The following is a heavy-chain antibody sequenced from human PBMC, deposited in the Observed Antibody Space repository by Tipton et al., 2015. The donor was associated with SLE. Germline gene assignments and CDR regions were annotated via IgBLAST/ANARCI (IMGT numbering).Heavy chain of an antibody. CDR3: ARHNYYGSGSYVSTEFDY. V-gene: IGHV4-61*05. CDR2: IYYRGST. J-gene: IGHJ4*02. Sequence: TLSLTCTVSGGSISSSSYYWGWIRQPPGKGLEWIGYIYYRGSTDYNPALKSRVTISVDTSKNQFSLKLSSVTAADTAVYYCARHNYYGSGSYVSTEFDYWGQGTLVTVSS. CDR1: GGSISSSSYY. D-gene: IGHD3-10*01.